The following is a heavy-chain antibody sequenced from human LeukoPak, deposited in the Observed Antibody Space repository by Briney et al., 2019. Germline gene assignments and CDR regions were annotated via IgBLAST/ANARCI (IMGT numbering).Heavy chain of an antibody. V-gene: IGHV3-15*01. J-gene: IGHJ4*02. CDR2: IKSKTDGGTT. D-gene: IGHD6-6*01. CDR1: GFTFSNAW. CDR3: TTDRXXXXXXGXXDY. Sequence: GGSLRLSCAASGFTFSNAWMSWVRQAPGKGLEWVGRIKSKTDGGTTDYAAPVKGRFTISRDDSKNTLYLQMNSLKTEDTAGYYCTTDRXXXXXXGXXDYWGQXTLVTVS.